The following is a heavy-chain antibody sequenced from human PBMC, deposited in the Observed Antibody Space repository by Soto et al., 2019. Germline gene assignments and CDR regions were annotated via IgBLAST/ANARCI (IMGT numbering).Heavy chain of an antibody. V-gene: IGHV6-1*01. Sequence: QVQLQQSGPGLVKPSQTLSLTCAISGDSVSSNSGAWNWIRQSPSRGLEWLGRTYYRSKWFNDYAESVETRMTINPDTSKNQFSLHLNSVTPEDTAVYYCARSRPYTSGWYAIDIWGQGTKVTVSS. CDR1: GDSVSSNSGA. CDR2: TYYRSKWFN. CDR3: ARSRPYTSGWYAIDI. D-gene: IGHD6-19*01. J-gene: IGHJ3*02.